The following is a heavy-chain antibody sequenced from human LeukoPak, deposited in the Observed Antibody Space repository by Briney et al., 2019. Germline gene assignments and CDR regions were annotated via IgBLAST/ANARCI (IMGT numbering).Heavy chain of an antibody. V-gene: IGHV3-9*01. J-gene: IGHJ4*02. CDR1: GFTFDDYA. CDR3: ARGDIAAAYY. Sequence: PGRSLRLSCAASGFTFDDYAMHWVRQAPGKGLEWVSGISWNSGSIGYADSVKGRFTISRDNAKNSLYLQMNSLRAEDTAVYYCARGDIAAAYYWGQGTLVTVSS. D-gene: IGHD6-13*01. CDR2: ISWNSGSI.